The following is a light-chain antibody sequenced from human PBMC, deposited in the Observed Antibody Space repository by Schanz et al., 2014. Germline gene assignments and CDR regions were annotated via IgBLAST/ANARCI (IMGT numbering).Light chain of an antibody. CDR2: DVS. CDR3: SSYTSSSSWV. Sequence: QSALTQPASVSGSPGQSITISCTGTSSDVGGYNYVSWHQQHPGKAPKLMIYDVSNRPSGVSNRISGSKSGNTASLTISGVQAEDEADYYCSSYTSSSSWVFGGGTKLTVL. CDR1: SSDVGGYNY. J-gene: IGLJ3*02. V-gene: IGLV2-14*03.